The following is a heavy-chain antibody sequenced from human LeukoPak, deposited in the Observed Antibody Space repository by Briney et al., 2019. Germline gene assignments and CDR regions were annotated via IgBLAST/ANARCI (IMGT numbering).Heavy chain of an antibody. V-gene: IGHV3-66*01. Sequence: GGSLRLSCAASGFTVSSNYMNWVRQAPGKGLEWVSVIYSGGSTIYADSVKGRFTISRDSSKNTLYLQMNCLRAEDTAVYYCARDPVGAIGYGMDVWGQGTTVTVSS. CDR2: IYSGGST. J-gene: IGHJ6*02. CDR3: ARDPVGAIGYGMDV. D-gene: IGHD1-26*01. CDR1: GFTVSSNY.